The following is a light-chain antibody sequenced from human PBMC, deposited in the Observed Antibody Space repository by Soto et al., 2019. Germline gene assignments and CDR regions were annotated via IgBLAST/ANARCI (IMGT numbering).Light chain of an antibody. J-gene: IGKJ1*01. CDR3: QQYGSSPWT. CDR1: QSVSSY. CDR2: DAS. V-gene: IGKV3-20*01. Sequence: EIVLTQSPATLSLSPGERATLSCRASQSVSSYLAWYQQKPGQAPRLLIYDASNRATGIPDRCSGSGSGTDFTLTISRLEPEDFAVYYCQQYGSSPWTFGQGTKVDIK.